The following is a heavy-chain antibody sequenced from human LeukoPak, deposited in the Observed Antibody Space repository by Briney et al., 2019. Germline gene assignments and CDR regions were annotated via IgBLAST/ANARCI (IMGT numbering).Heavy chain of an antibody. V-gene: IGHV3-30-3*01. D-gene: IGHD2-15*01. CDR1: GFTFSSYA. CDR2: ISYDGSNK. CDR3: ARDWRGYCSGGSCYEGGWFDP. J-gene: IGHJ5*02. Sequence: TGGSLRLSCAAPGFTFSSYAMHWVRQAPGKGLEWVAAISYDGSNKYYADSVKGRFTISRDNSKNTLYLQMNSLRAEVTAVYYCARDWRGYCSGGSCYEGGWFDPWGQGTLVTVSS.